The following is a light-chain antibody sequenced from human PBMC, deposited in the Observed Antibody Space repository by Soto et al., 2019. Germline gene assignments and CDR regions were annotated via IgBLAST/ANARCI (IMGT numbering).Light chain of an antibody. V-gene: IGKV1-5*01. Sequence: DIQMSQPPSTLSASVGDRGTITCRASQSISSWLAWYQQKPGKAPKLLIYDASSLESGVPSRFSGSGSGTEFTLTISSLQPDDFATYYCQQYNSYPYTFGQGTNLEIK. CDR2: DAS. CDR3: QQYNSYPYT. J-gene: IGKJ2*01. CDR1: QSISSW.